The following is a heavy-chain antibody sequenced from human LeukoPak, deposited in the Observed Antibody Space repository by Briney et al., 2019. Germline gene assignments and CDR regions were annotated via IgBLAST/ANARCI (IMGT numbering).Heavy chain of an antibody. CDR1: GFKFSNHW. J-gene: IGHJ4*02. CDR3: ARNNWGIDD. CDR2: INNDGSDT. V-gene: IGHV3-74*01. D-gene: IGHD7-27*01. Sequence: PGGSLRLSCAASGFKFSNHWMHWVRQSPGKGLVWVARINNDGSDTSDADSVEGRFTISRDNAENTLYLQMNSLRVEDTAMYFCARNNWGIDDWGQGTLVTVSS.